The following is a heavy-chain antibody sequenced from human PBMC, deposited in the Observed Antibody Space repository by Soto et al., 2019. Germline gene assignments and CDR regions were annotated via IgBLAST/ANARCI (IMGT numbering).Heavy chain of an antibody. D-gene: IGHD3-10*01. CDR1: GFTFSAFA. V-gene: IGHV3-30*18. CDR2: ISYDGTNE. CDR3: AKGVVREPAYFDY. Sequence: GGSLRLSCTVSGFTFSAFAMYWVRQAPGKGLEWVALISYDGTNEDYAESVRGRFTISRDNSKNTLYLDMNSLSAEDSAVYFCAKGVVREPAYFDYWGPGTLVTVSS. J-gene: IGHJ4*02.